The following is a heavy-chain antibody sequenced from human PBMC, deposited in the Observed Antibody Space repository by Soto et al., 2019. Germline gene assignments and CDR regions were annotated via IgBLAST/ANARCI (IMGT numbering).Heavy chain of an antibody. CDR1: GFTFSSYE. J-gene: IGHJ6*02. CDR2: MSSSGGTK. V-gene: IGHV3-48*03. D-gene: IGHD1-1*01. Sequence: PGGSLRLSCAASGFTFSSYEMNWVRQAPGKGLEWISYMSSSGGTKYYADSVKGRSTISRDNAKNSLYLQMNSLRAEDTAVYYCAPAPTGLDVWGQGTTVTVSS. CDR3: APAPTGLDV.